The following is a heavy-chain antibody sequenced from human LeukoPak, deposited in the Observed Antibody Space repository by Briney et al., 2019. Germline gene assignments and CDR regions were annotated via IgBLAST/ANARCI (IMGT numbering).Heavy chain of an antibody. CDR3: ARDVTYSASAPPPLFDP. CDR1: GFTFSSYD. CDR2: ISSSSSYT. J-gene: IGHJ5*02. D-gene: IGHD6-13*01. Sequence: GGSLRLSCAASGFTFSSYDMWWVRQAPGKGLEWVSYISSSSSYTNYADSVKGRFTISRDNAKNSLYLQMNSLRAEDTAVYYCARDVTYSASAPPPLFDPWGQGTLVTVSS. V-gene: IGHV3-11*06.